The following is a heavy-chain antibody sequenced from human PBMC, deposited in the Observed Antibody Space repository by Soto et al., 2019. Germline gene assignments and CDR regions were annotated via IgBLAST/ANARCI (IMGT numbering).Heavy chain of an antibody. CDR3: AYCSRDRSGYHPLAPFY. Sequence: QITLKESGPTLVKPTQTLTLTCTFSGFSLSSSGVGVGWIRQPPGKALEWLALIYWDDDKRYSPSLRSRLTITKDTSKNQVVLTMTNMDPVDTATYYCAYCSRDRSGYHPLAPFYWGQGTLVIVSS. D-gene: IGHD3-22*01. CDR1: GFSLSSSGVG. CDR2: IYWDDDK. J-gene: IGHJ4*02. V-gene: IGHV2-5*02.